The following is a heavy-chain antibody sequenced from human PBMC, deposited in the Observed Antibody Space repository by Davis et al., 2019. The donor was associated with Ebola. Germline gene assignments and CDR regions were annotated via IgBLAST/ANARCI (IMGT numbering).Heavy chain of an antibody. CDR2: INPNSGGT. V-gene: IGHV1-2*06. D-gene: IGHD3-22*01. Sequence: ASVKVSCKASGYTFTGYYMHLVRQAPGQGLEWMGRINPNSGGTNYAQKFQGRVTMTRDTSISTAYMELSRLRSDDTAVYYCARDYAPGGFYYYDSSGDDYWGQGTLVTVSS. CDR1: GYTFTGYY. J-gene: IGHJ4*02. CDR3: ARDYAPGGFYYYDSSGDDY.